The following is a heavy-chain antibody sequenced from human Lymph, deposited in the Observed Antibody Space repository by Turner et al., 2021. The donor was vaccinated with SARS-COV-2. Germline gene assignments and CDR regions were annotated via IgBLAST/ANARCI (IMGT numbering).Heavy chain of an antibody. J-gene: IGHJ6*02. V-gene: IGHV1-69*13. CDR2: ICRNFLTA. Sequence: QVQLVQSGAEVKKPGSSVKVSCKASGGTFSSYAISWVQQAPGQGLEWMGGICRNFLTATDAQKIQRRVTITADTSKSTANSELSSVRSEEKAVFYCARVVGGFGELGYYYDYGMDVWGQGTTVTVSS. CDR1: GGTFSSYA. CDR3: ARVVGGFGELGYYYDYGMDV. D-gene: IGHD3-10*01.